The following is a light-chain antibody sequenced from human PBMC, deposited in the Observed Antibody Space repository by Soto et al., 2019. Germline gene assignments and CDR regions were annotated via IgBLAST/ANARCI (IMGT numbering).Light chain of an antibody. CDR2: DAY. CDR3: QQRSNWPPIT. J-gene: IGKJ5*01. V-gene: IGKV3-11*01. CDR1: QSVSSY. Sequence: EIVFTQSPATLSLSPGERGTLSCRASQSVSSYLAWYQQKPGQAPRLLIYDAYNRATGIPARFSGSGSGTDFTLTISSLEPEDFAVYYCQQRSNWPPITCGQGTRREIK.